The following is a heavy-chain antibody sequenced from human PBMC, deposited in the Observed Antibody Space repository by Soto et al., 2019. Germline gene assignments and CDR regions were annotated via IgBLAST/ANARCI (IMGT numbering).Heavy chain of an antibody. V-gene: IGHV3-11*01. CDR1: GFTFSDYY. CDR2: ISSSGSTI. CDR3: ARDARHCISTSCPVDY. J-gene: IGHJ4*02. D-gene: IGHD2-2*01. Sequence: PGGSLSLSCAASGFTFSDYYMSWIRQAPGKGLEWVSYISSSGSTIYYADSVKGRFTISRDNAKNSLYLQMNSLRAEDTAVYYCARDARHCISTSCPVDYWGQGTLVTVSS.